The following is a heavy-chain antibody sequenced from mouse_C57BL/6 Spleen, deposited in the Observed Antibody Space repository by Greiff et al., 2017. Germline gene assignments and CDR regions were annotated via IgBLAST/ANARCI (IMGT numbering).Heavy chain of an antibody. CDR2: IYPGDGDT. CDR1: GYAFSSSW. J-gene: IGHJ2*01. CDR3: ASDYYGSSYAYFDY. V-gene: IGHV1-82*01. D-gene: IGHD1-1*01. Sequence: VKLMESGPELVKPGASVKISCKASGYAFSSSWMNWVKQRPGKGLEWIGRIYPGDGDTNYNGKFKGKATLTADKSSSTAYMQLSSLTSEDSAVYFCASDYYGSSYAYFDYWGQGTTLTVSS.